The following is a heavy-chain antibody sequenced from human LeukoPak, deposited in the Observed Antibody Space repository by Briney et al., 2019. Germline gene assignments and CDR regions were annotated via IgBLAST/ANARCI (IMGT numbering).Heavy chain of an antibody. CDR1: GYSFTSYW. V-gene: IGHV5-51*01. CDR3: ARQPYYYDSSGYQNDY. D-gene: IGHD3-22*01. CDR2: IYPGDSDT. Sequence: GESLKISXKGSGYSFTSYWIGWVRQMPGKGLEWMGIIYPGDSDTRYSPSFQGQVTISADKSISTAYLQWSSLKASDTAMYYCARQPYYYDSSGYQNDYWGQGTLVTVSS. J-gene: IGHJ4*02.